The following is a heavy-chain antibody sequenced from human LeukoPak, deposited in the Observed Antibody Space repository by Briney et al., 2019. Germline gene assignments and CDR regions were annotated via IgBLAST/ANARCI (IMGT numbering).Heavy chain of an antibody. CDR2: ISGNGGST. Sequence: PGGSLRLSCEASGFTFSSYAMSWVRQAPGKGLEWVSAISGNGGSTYYADSVKGRFTISRDNSKNTLYLQMNSLRAEDTAVYYCAKDLYYYDSSGYFPTDDAFDIWGQGTMVTVSS. D-gene: IGHD3-22*01. CDR3: AKDLYYYDSSGYFPTDDAFDI. V-gene: IGHV3-23*01. CDR1: GFTFSSYA. J-gene: IGHJ3*02.